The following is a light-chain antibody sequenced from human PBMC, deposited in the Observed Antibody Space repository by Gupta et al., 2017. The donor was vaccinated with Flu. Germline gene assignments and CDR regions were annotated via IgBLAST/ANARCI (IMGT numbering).Light chain of an antibody. CDR2: SNN. J-gene: IGLJ1*01. CDR3: AAWDDSLNGRG. Sequence: QSVLTQPPSASGTPGQRVSISCSGSSSNIGSNAVSWYQQVPGTAPKLLIYSNNQRPSGVPDRFSGSKSGTSASLAISGLQSEDEADYYCAAWDDSLNGRGFGTGTKVTVL. V-gene: IGLV1-44*01. CDR1: SSNIGSNA.